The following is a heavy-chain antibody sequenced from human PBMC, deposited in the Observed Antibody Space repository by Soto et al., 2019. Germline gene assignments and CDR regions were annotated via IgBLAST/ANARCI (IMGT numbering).Heavy chain of an antibody. CDR1: GDSVSSNSAA. CDR3: ARVENYDFWSGYSEFDY. Sequence: SQTLSLTCAISGDSVSSNSAAWNWIRQSPSRGLEWLGRTYYRSKWYNDYAVSVKSRITINPDTSKNQFSLQLNSVTPEDTAVYYCARVENYDFWSGYSEFDYWGQGTLVTVSS. CDR2: TYYRSKWYN. D-gene: IGHD3-3*01. V-gene: IGHV6-1*01. J-gene: IGHJ4*02.